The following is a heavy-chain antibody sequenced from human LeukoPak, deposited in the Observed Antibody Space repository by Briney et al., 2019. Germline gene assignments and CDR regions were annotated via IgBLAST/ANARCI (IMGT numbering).Heavy chain of an antibody. Sequence: GASVKVSCKASGYSFTSYYIHWVRQAPGQGLEWMGRINPSSGGTNYAQKFQGRVTMTRDTSITTAYMELSSLRSEDTAVYYCATGPSYSGPAWVSSYPFRYWGQGTLVTVSS. J-gene: IGHJ4*02. D-gene: IGHD4-11*01. CDR3: ATGPSYSGPAWVSSYPFRY. CDR2: INPSSGGT. CDR1: GYSFTSYY. V-gene: IGHV1-2*06.